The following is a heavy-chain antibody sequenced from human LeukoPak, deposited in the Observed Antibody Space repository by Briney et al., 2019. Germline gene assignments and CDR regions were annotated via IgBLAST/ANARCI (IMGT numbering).Heavy chain of an antibody. CDR1: GYTFTGYH. D-gene: IGHD2-2*02. CDR2: INPNSGGT. V-gene: IGHV1-2*02. J-gene: IGHJ5*02. CDR3: ARGDCSSTSCYSWFDP. Sequence: ASVKVSCKASGYTFTGYHMHWVRQAPGQGLEWMGWINPNSGGTNYAQKFQGRVTMTRDTSISTAYMELSRLRSDDTAVYYCARGDCSSTSCYSWFDPWGQGTLVTVSS.